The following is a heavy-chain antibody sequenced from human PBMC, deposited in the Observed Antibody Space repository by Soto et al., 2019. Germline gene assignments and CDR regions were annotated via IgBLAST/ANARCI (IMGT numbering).Heavy chain of an antibody. V-gene: IGHV4-30-2*01. J-gene: IGHJ4*02. CDR1: GGSISSGGYS. D-gene: IGHD3-22*01. Sequence: QLQLQESGSGRVKPSQTLSLTCAVSGGSISSGGYSWSWIRQPPGKGLEWIGYIYHSGSTYYNPSRKIRVTISVDRSKNQFSLKLSSVTAADTAVYYCARGEDDSSGYYLLDYWGQGTLVTVSS. CDR2: IYHSGST. CDR3: ARGEDDSSGYYLLDY.